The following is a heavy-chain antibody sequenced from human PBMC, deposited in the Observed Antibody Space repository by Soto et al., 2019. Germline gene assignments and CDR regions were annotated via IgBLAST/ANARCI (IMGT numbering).Heavy chain of an antibody. D-gene: IGHD5-12*01. CDR2: IIPMVDTA. J-gene: IGHJ4*02. CDR3: VKDCSIGSVYSGFDAIDH. Sequence: VASVKVSCKASGDTFSSSTISRVRQAPGQGLEWMGRIIPMVDTADYGQKFQGRVTITADKSTITVYMEMSSLRSEDTAVYYFVKDCSIGSVYSGFDAIDHWGQGTLVTVSS. CDR1: GDTFSSST. V-gene: IGHV1-69*08.